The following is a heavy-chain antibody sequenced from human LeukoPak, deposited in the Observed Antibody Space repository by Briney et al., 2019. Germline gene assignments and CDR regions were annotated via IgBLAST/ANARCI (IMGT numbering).Heavy chain of an antibody. Sequence: GGSLRLSCAASGFTVSSNYMSWVRQAPGKGLEWVAFIRYDGSNKYYADSVKGRFTISRDNSKNTLYLQMNSLRAEDTAVYYCAKDGHSGSYLDYWGQGTLVTVSS. V-gene: IGHV3-30*02. D-gene: IGHD1-26*01. CDR3: AKDGHSGSYLDY. CDR1: GFTVSSNY. J-gene: IGHJ4*02. CDR2: IRYDGSNK.